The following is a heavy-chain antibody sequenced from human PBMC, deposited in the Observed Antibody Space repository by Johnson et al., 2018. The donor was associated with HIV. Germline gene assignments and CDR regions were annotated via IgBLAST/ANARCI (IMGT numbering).Heavy chain of an antibody. J-gene: IGHJ3*02. V-gene: IGHV3-20*04. CDR3: ARGRGYGAERGALDN. Sequence: EVQVVESGGGLVQPGRSLRLSCAASGFTFSNAWMSWVQQAPGKGLEWVSGINWSGHDTAYSDSVKGRFTISRDNAKNSLYLQMNGLRDEDTAWYYCARGRGYGAERGALDNWGQGTMVTVSA. D-gene: IGHD4-17*01. CDR2: INWSGHDT. CDR1: GFTFSNAW.